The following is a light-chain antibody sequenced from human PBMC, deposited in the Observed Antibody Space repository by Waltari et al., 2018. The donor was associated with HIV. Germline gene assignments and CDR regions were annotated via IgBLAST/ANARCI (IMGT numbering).Light chain of an antibody. Sequence: EIVMTQSPATLSVSPGERATLSCRASQSVSSNLVWYQQKPGQAPRLLIYGASTRATGIPARFSGSGSGTEFTLTISSLQSEDFAVYYCQQYNTWPPRTFGQGTKLEIK. CDR3: QQYNTWPPRT. CDR2: GAS. J-gene: IGKJ2*01. CDR1: QSVSSN. V-gene: IGKV3-15*01.